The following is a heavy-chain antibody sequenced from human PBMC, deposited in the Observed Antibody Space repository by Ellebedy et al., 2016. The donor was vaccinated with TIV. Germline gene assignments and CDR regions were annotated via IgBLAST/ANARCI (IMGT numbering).Heavy chain of an antibody. V-gene: IGHV3-74*01. Sequence: PGGSLRLSCAASGFTFSSYWMHWVRQAPGKGLVWVSRINTDGRTIDDADSVKGRFTISRDNAKNTLYLQMNSLRVEDTAVYFCARAGSYRFDYWGQGNLVTVSS. J-gene: IGHJ4*02. CDR2: INTDGRTI. CDR3: ARAGSYRFDY. D-gene: IGHD1-26*01. CDR1: GFTFSSYW.